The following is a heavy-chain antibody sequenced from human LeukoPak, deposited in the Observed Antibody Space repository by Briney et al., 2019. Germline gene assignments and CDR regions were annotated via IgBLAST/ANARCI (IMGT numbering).Heavy chain of an antibody. V-gene: IGHV1-2*02. CDR3: ARDLLGIAVAGPDLYYFDY. Sequence: ASVKVSCKASGYTFTGYYMHWVRQAPGQGLEWMGWINPNSGGTNYAQKFQGRVTMTRDTSISTAYRELSRLRSDDTAVYYCARDLLGIAVAGPDLYYFDYWGQGTLVTVSS. D-gene: IGHD6-19*01. CDR1: GYTFTGYY. CDR2: INPNSGGT. J-gene: IGHJ4*02.